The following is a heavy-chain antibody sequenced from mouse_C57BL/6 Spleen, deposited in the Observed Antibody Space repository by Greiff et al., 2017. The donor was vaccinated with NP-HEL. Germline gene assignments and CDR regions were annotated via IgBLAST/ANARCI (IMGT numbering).Heavy chain of an antibody. CDR2: IYPGDGDT. CDR3: AREGLRSAMDY. CDR1: GYAFSSSW. J-gene: IGHJ2*01. D-gene: IGHD2-4*01. V-gene: IGHV1-82*01. Sequence: QVQLQQSGPELVKPGASVKISCKASGYAFSSSWMNWVKQRPGKGLEWIGRIYPGDGDTNYNGKFKGKATLTADKSSSTAYMQLSSLTSEDSAVYFCAREGLRSAMDYWGQGTTLTVSS.